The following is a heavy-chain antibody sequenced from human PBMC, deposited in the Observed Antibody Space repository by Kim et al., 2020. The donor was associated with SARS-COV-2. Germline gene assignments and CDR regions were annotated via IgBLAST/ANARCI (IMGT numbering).Heavy chain of an antibody. V-gene: IGHV3-23*01. Sequence: GGSLRLSCAASGFTFSNYAMSWVRQAPGMGLEWVSFISDSGGSTYYADSVKGRFTFSRDNSKNTLYLQMTSLRAEDTALDYCAKGRTETIGGIDYWGQGTLVTVSS. D-gene: IGHD1-26*01. J-gene: IGHJ4*02. CDR2: ISDSGGST. CDR3: AKGRTETIGGIDY. CDR1: GFTFSNYA.